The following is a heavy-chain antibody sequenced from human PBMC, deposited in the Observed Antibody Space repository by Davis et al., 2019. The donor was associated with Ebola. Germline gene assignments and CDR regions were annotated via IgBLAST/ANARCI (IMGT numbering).Heavy chain of an antibody. V-gene: IGHV4-34*01. CDR3: ASEDYDSSGG. CDR1: GGSFSGYY. CDR2: INHSGST. J-gene: IGHJ4*02. Sequence: PSETLSLTCAVYGGSFSGYYWGWIRQPPGKGLEWIGEINHSGSTNYNPSLKSRVTISVDTSKNQFSLKLSSVTAADTAVYYCASEDYDSSGGWGQGTLVTVSS. D-gene: IGHD3-22*01.